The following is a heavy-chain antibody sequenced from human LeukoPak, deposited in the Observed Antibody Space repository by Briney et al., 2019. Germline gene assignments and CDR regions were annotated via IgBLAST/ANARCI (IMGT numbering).Heavy chain of an antibody. D-gene: IGHD3-3*01. J-gene: IGHJ4*01. Sequence: GASLTVSCKASGFTFTDYYMHWVRQAPGQGPEWMGWINPVSGGTDFAQKFQGRVTFSRDLSITTVYMDLRRLRFDDTAVYYCARDRSRVLDYWGQEPWSPSPQ. CDR3: ARDRSRVLDY. V-gene: IGHV1-2*02. CDR1: GFTFTDYY. CDR2: INPVSGGT.